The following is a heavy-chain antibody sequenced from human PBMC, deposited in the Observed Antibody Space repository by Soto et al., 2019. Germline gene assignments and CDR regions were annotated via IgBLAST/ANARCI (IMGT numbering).Heavy chain of an antibody. D-gene: IGHD2-2*01. J-gene: IGHJ6*02. Sequence: ASVTVSCKVSGYTLTELSMHWVRQAPGKGLEWMGGFDPEDGETIYAQKFQGRVTMTEDTSTDTAYMELSSLRSEDTAVYYCATPSIVLVPAGGNYYYGMDVWGQGTTVTVSS. CDR2: FDPEDGET. V-gene: IGHV1-24*01. CDR1: GYTLTELS. CDR3: ATPSIVLVPAGGNYYYGMDV.